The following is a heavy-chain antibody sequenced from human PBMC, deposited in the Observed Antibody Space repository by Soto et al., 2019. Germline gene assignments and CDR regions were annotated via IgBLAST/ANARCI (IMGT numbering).Heavy chain of an antibody. J-gene: IGHJ4*02. CDR2: TDQDGSET. CDR3: VCGGNFFIY. CDR1: GFTFSTYW. D-gene: IGHD3-16*01. V-gene: IGHV3-7*01. Sequence: EVQLVESGGGLVQPGGSLRLSCAASGFTFSTYWMTWFRQPPGKGLEWVANTDQDGSETYYVDSVRGRFTVSRDNAKNSLYLKMNSLRVEHTAVYYFVCGGNFFIYWGQGTLVTVS.